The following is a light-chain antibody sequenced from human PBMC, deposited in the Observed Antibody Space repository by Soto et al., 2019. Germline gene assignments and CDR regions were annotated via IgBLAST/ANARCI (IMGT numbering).Light chain of an antibody. J-gene: IGLJ3*02. Sequence: QSVLTQPASVSGSPGHSITISCTGTSSDVGGYNYVSWYQQHPGKAPKLMIYDVSSRPSGVSDRFSGSKSGNTASLTISGLQPEDEADYYCGSYTGSTTLGVFGGVTKVSVL. CDR3: GSYTGSTTLGV. CDR2: DVS. V-gene: IGLV2-14*03. CDR1: SSDVGGYNY.